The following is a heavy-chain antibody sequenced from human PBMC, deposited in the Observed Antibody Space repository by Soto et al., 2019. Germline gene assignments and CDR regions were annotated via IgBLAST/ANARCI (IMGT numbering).Heavy chain of an antibody. D-gene: IGHD2-2*01. CDR1: GYTFTSYG. CDR3: ARYGYFYCSSTSCSPYYYYYYGMDV. J-gene: IGHJ6*02. Sequence: QVQLVQSGAEVKKPGASVKVSCKASGYTFTSYGISWVRQAPGQGLEWMGWISAYNGNTNYAQKLQGRVTMTTDTSTSTAYMELRSLRSDDTAVYYCARYGYFYCSSTSCSPYYYYYYGMDVWGQGTTVTVSS. CDR2: ISAYNGNT. V-gene: IGHV1-18*01.